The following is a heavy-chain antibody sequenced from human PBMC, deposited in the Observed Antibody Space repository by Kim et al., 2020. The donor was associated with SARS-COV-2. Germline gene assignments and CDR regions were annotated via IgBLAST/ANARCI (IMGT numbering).Heavy chain of an antibody. J-gene: IGHJ4*02. Sequence: GGSLRLSCAASGFTFSSYAMHWVRQAPGKGLEWVAVISYDGSNKYYADSVKGRFTISRDNSKNTLYLQMNSLRAEDTAVYYCARSGRPRAAAGPFDYWGQGTLGTVSS. CDR1: GFTFSSYA. V-gene: IGHV3-30-3*01. D-gene: IGHD6-13*01. CDR2: ISYDGSNK. CDR3: ARSGRPRAAAGPFDY.